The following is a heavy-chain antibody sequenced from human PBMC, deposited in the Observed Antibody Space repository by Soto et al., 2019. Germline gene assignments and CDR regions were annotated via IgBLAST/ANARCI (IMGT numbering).Heavy chain of an antibody. D-gene: IGHD2-2*01. J-gene: IGHJ4*02. Sequence: SLGLSCVASEVIFSNSAMHWVRQAPGKALEWVAVVSFDGSLKYYADSVEGRFTISRDSSKNTLYLQMNSLRPEDTAVYYCARDGPSSLTSYFDYWGQGTLVTVSS. V-gene: IGHV3-30*04. CDR1: EVIFSNSA. CDR2: VSFDGSLK. CDR3: ARDGPSSLTSYFDY.